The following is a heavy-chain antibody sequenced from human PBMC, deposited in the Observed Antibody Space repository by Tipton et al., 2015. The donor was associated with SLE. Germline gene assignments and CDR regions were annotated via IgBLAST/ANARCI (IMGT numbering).Heavy chain of an antibody. CDR1: GGSFSGYY. D-gene: IGHD3-16*01. CDR3: ARSGPSWGYYYYMDV. V-gene: IGHV4-34*01. Sequence: GLVKPSETLSLTCAVYGGSFSGYYWSWIRQPPGKGLEWIGEINHSGSTNYNPSLKSRVTISVDTSKNQFSLKLSSVTAADTAVYYCARSGPSWGYYYYMDVWGKGTTVTVSS. CDR2: INHSGST. J-gene: IGHJ6*03.